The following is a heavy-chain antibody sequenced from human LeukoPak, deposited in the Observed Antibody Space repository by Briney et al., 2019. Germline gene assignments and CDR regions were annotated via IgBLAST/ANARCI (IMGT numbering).Heavy chain of an antibody. CDR1: GGSFSGYY. V-gene: IGHV4-34*12. Sequence: PSETLSLTCAVYGGSFSGYYWGWIRQPPGKGLEWIGSIFYSGNTYYNPSLKSRVTISIDTSKNQFSLKLSSVTAADTAVYFCVRLTILIRSNYSYYMDVWGKGTTVTVSS. CDR3: VRLTILIRSNYSYYMDV. D-gene: IGHD2-8*01. J-gene: IGHJ6*03. CDR2: IFYSGNT.